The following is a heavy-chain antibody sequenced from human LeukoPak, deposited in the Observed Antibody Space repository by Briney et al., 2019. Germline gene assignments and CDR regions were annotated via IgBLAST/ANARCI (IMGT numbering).Heavy chain of an antibody. CDR2: IYSSGSV. D-gene: IGHD2-8*01. V-gene: IGHV4-4*07. Sequence: SETLSLTCSVSGVSVRGSYWSWIRQPAGRGLEWIGRIYSSGSVNYNPSLKSRVTMSIDTSKNEFSLTMNSVTAADTAVYYCARSNGFAALDSW. CDR1: GVSVRGSY. J-gene: IGHJ5*01. CDR3: ARSNGFAALDS.